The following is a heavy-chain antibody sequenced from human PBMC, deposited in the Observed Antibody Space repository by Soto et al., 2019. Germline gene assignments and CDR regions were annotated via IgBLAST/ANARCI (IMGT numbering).Heavy chain of an antibody. D-gene: IGHD1-1*01. V-gene: IGHV5-10-1*01. CDR1: GYSFTSYW. Sequence: GESLKISCKGSGYSFTSYWISWVRQMPGKGLERMGRIDPSDSYTKYSPSFQGHVTISADKSISTAYLQWSSLKASDTAMYYCASNKNWNYYSGMDVWGQGTTVTVSS. CDR2: IDPSDSYT. J-gene: IGHJ6*02. CDR3: ASNKNWNYYSGMDV.